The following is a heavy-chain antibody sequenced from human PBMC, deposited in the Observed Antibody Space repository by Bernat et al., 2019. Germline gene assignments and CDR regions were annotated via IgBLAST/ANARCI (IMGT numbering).Heavy chain of an antibody. Sequence: EVQLVESGGGLVKPGGSLRLSCAASGFTFSSYWMSWVRQAPGKGLEWVANIKQDGSEKYYVDSVKGRFTISRDNAKNSLYLQMNSLRAEDTAVYYCYTYDFWSSYYYYMDVWGKWTTVTVSS. V-gene: IGHV3-7*01. CDR3: YTYDFWSSYYYYMDV. CDR1: GFTFSSYW. D-gene: IGHD3-3*01. J-gene: IGHJ6*03. CDR2: IKQDGSEK.